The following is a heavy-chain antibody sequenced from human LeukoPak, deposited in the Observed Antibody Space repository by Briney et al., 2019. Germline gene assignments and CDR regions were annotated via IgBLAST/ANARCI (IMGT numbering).Heavy chain of an antibody. CDR1: GFTFSSYA. D-gene: IGHD1-26*01. CDR3: AKVSAWAMVGATYFDY. V-gene: IGHV3-23*01. J-gene: IGHJ4*02. Sequence: GGSLRLSCAASGFTFSSYAMSWVRQAPGKGLEWVSSISGTSGSTYYADSVKGRFTISRDSSKNTVYLQMNSLRAEETAVYYCAKVSAWAMVGATYFDYWGQGTLVTVSS. CDR2: ISGTSGST.